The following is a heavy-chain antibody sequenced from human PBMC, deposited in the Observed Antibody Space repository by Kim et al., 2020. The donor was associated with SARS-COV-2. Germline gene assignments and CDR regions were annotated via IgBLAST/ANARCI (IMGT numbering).Heavy chain of an antibody. CDR1: GFTFSNYW. CDR3: VRDLVGCDDL. J-gene: IGHJ5*02. CDR2: LNVDGSTT. Sequence: GGSLRLSCAASGFTFSNYWMHWVRQAPGKGPVWVSRLNVDGSTTNYADAVKGRFTISRDNDRNTRNLHMDSMRAEDTGLYYCVRDLVGCDDLWGQGNLVT. V-gene: IGHV3-74*01. D-gene: IGHD5-12*01.